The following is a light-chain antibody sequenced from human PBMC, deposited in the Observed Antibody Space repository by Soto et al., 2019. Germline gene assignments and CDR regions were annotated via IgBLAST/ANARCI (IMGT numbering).Light chain of an antibody. CDR1: SSDVGTYKF. Sequence: QSALTQPASVSGSPGQSITISCTGTSSDVGTYKFVSWYQQHPGKVPTLMIHEGNKRPSGVSNRFSGSKSGNTATLTISGLHPEDDANYYCCSYAGTSFGVFGGGTKLTVL. CDR3: CSYAGTSFGV. V-gene: IGLV2-23*01. CDR2: EGN. J-gene: IGLJ3*02.